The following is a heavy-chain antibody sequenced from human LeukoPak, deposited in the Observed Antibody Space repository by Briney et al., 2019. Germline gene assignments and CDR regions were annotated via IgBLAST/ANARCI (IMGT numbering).Heavy chain of an antibody. CDR1: GFTFDDYT. D-gene: IGHD6-19*01. CDR2: ISWDGGST. Sequence: GGSLRLSCAASGFTFDDYTMHWVRQAPGKGLEWVSLISWDGGSTYYADSVKGRFTIYRDNSKNSLNLQMNSLRTEETALYCYTKEGPDISVAGLDYWGQGTLVTVSS. J-gene: IGHJ4*02. V-gene: IGHV3-43*01. CDR3: TKEGPDISVAGLDY.